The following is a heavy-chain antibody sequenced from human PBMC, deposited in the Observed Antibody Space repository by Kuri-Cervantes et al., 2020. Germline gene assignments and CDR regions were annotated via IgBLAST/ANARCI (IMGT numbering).Heavy chain of an antibody. CDR1: GFTFSSYG. V-gene: IGHV3-30*19. J-gene: IGHJ5*02. CDR3: ARDFAPTVTTGWFDP. CDR2: ISYDGSNK. D-gene: IGHD4-11*01. Sequence: GGSLRLSCAASGFTFSSYGMHWVRQAPGKGLEWVAVISYDGSNKYYADSVKGRFTISRDNSKNTLYLQMNSLRAEDTAVYYCARDFAPTVTTGWFDPWGQGTLVTVSS.